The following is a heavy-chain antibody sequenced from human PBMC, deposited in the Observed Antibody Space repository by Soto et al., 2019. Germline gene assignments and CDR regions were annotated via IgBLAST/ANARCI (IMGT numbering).Heavy chain of an antibody. CDR3: ARPPLYGVVISPGDYYPYGMDV. V-gene: IGHV5-10-1*01. Sequence: GGSLKISCKWSGYNFTSYWISWVRQMPGKGLEWMGRIDPSDSYTNYSPSFQGHVTISADKYISTAYLQWSSLKASDTAMYYCARPPLYGVVISPGDYYPYGMDVWGKGTTITFSS. CDR2: IDPSDSYT. D-gene: IGHD3-3*01. J-gene: IGHJ6*04. CDR1: GYNFTSYW.